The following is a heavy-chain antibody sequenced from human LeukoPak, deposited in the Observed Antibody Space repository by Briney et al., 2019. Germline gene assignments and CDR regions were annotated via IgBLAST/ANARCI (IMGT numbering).Heavy chain of an antibody. V-gene: IGHV3-21*05. CDR3: VISHTSMMAVVKGGGFDV. CDR2: IDTDSVHI. J-gene: IGHJ3*01. D-gene: IGHD3-22*01. Sequence: GGSLRLSCATSGFIFTDYTMNWVRRAPGKGLEWISYIDTDSVHIFYADSVKGRFIVSRDNAKKSHYLQMSSLRAEDTAVYYCVISHTSMMAVVKGGGFDVWGQGTMVTVSS. CDR1: GFIFTDYT.